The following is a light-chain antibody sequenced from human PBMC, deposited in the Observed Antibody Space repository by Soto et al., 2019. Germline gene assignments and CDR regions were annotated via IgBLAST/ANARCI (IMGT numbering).Light chain of an antibody. CDR2: AAS. CDR3: QEYKNAPLT. CDR1: RDISNY. V-gene: IGKV1-27*01. Sequence: DIQMTQSPSSVSASVGDRLTITCRASRDISNYLAWYQQDPGKVPKLLIYAASSLQSGVPSRFSGSGSGTDFTLTISSLQPEDIATYYCQEYKNAPLTFGGGTKVDTK. J-gene: IGKJ4*01.